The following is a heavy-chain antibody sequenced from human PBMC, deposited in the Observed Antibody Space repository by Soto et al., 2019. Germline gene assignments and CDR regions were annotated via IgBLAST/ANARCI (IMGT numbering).Heavy chain of an antibody. CDR1: GFTFSSYW. V-gene: IGHV3-74*01. Sequence: EVQLVESVGGLVQPGGSLRLSCAASGFTFSSYWMHWVRQAPGKGLVWVSRINSDGTSTSYADSVKGRFTISRDNAKNTLYLQMNSLRAEDTAVYYCARDSQLERDYYYYGMDVWGQGTTVTVSS. CDR2: INSDGTST. CDR3: ARDSQLERDYYYYGMDV. D-gene: IGHD1-1*01. J-gene: IGHJ6*02.